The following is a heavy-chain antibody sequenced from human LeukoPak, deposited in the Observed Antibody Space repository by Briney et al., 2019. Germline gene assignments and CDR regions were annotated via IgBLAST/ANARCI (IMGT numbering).Heavy chain of an antibody. CDR2: IKSKTDGGTT. CDR3: TTVRYCSGGSCYPFDY. Sequence: GGSLRFSCAASVFTVSSSYMSWVRQAPGKGLEWVGRIKSKTDGGTTDYAAPVKGRFTISRDDSKNTLYLQMNSLKTEDTAVYYCTTVRYCSGGSCYPFDYWGQGTLVTVSS. D-gene: IGHD2-15*01. V-gene: IGHV3-15*01. CDR1: VFTVSSSY. J-gene: IGHJ4*02.